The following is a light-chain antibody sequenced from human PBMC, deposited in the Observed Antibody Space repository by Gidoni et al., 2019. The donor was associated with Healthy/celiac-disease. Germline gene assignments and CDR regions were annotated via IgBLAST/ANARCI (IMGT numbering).Light chain of an antibody. CDR3: QQYKSYRT. CDR1: QSISSW. Sequence: DIQMTPSPSTLSASVGDSVTITCRASQSISSWLAWYQQEPGKAPKLLIYKASSLESGVPSRFSGSGSGTEFTLTISSLQPDDFETYYCQQYKSYRTFGQXTKVEIK. V-gene: IGKV1-5*03. J-gene: IGKJ1*01. CDR2: KAS.